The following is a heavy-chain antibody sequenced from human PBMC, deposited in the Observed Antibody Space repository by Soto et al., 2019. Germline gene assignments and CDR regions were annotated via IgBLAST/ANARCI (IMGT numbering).Heavy chain of an antibody. V-gene: IGHV3-33*01. CDR2: IWYDGSNK. CDR1: GLTFSSNG. J-gene: IGHJ4*02. Sequence: GGYLRLSCAASGLTFSSNGMHWVRQAPGKGLEWVAGIWYDGSNKYYADSVKGRFTISRDNSKHTLYLQMNRPRAEDTDAYYCAREPPYPSYCSSTRCYGDYFAYWGQG. CDR3: AREPPYPSYCSSTRCYGDYFAY. D-gene: IGHD2-2*01.